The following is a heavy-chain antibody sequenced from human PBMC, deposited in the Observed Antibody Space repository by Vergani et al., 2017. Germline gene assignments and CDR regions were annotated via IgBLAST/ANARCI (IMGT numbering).Heavy chain of an antibody. CDR1: GFSFDSDT. Sequence: EGQLVESGGGLVKPGGSLRLSCAASGFSFDSDTMNWVRQAPGKGLEWVSSISSGGTYIFYADSMKGRFIISRDNAENSLFLQMNSLRAEDTAVYYCVREETFYDSVSDYLAGYFDHWGQGALVTVSS. CDR3: VREETFYDSVSDYLAGYFDH. CDR2: ISSGGTYI. V-gene: IGHV3-21*01. D-gene: IGHD3-3*01. J-gene: IGHJ4*02.